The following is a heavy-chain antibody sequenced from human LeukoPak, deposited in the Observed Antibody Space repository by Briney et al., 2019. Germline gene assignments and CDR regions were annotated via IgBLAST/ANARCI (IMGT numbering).Heavy chain of an antibody. CDR2: VYYGETT. J-gene: IGHJ4*02. CDR1: GGSISSRTYH. CDR3: ATHSSGSLFGY. V-gene: IGHV4-39*01. Sequence: SETLSLTCSVSGGSISSRTYHWAWIRQPPGKGLEWIGNVYYGETTYYNPSLKSRVTISADTPKNQFSLTLSSVAAADTAVYYCATHSSGSLFGYWGQGTLVTVS. D-gene: IGHD3-22*01.